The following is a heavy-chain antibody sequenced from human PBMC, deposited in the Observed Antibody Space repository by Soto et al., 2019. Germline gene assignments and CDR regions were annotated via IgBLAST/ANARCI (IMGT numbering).Heavy chain of an antibody. CDR3: VKWCSDDFWSGSLFDY. J-gene: IGHJ4*02. Sequence: GGSLRLSCSASGFTFSSYAMHWVRQAPGKGLEYVSAISSNGGSTYYADSVKGRFTISRDNSKNTLYLQMSSLRAEDTAVYYCVKWCSDDFWSGSLFDYWGQGTLVTVSS. CDR1: GFTFSSYA. D-gene: IGHD3-3*01. CDR2: ISSNGGST. V-gene: IGHV3-64D*09.